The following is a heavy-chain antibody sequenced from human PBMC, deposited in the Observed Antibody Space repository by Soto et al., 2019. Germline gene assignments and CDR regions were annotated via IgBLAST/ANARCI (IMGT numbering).Heavy chain of an antibody. J-gene: IGHJ5*02. V-gene: IGHV1-46*01. CDR2: INPSGGGT. CDR3: ARRSRSGSYYHPWFDP. CDR1: GYTFTRYY. Sequence: GASVKVSCKASGYTFTRYYMHWVRQAPGQGLEWIGMINPSGGGTNYAQKFQGRVTMSRDTSTSTVYMELSSLRSEDTAMFYCARRSRSGSYYHPWFDPWGQGTLVTVSS. D-gene: IGHD1-26*01.